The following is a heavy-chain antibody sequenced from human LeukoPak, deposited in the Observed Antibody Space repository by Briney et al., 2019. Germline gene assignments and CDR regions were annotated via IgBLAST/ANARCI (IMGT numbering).Heavy chain of an antibody. Sequence: GGSLRLSCAASGFTFSSYGMHWVRQTPGKGLEWVAVISYDGSNKYYADSVKGRFTISRDNSKNTLYLQMNSLRAEDTAVYYCAKGDLYYYDSSGYYSPHYFDYWGQGTLVTVSS. CDR2: ISYDGSNK. V-gene: IGHV3-30*12. J-gene: IGHJ4*02. CDR3: AKGDLYYYDSSGYYSPHYFDY. CDR1: GFTFSSYG. D-gene: IGHD3-22*01.